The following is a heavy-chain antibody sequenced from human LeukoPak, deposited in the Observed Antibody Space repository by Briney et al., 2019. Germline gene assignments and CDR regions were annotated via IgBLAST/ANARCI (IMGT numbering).Heavy chain of an antibody. J-gene: IGHJ4*02. V-gene: IGHV3-33*01. CDR2: IWYDGSDK. CDR3: MREYELVSGTWDYFDG. CDR1: VFTFSLYG. Sequence: GRTLRLSCAVSVFTFSLYGMHWVRQAPSKGLEGLTFIWYDGSDKNYADSVKGRFTISRDKSQSTLYLHMNSLRAQDPTVYLCMREYELVSGTWDYFDGGGEGTLVTVP. D-gene: IGHD6-19*01.